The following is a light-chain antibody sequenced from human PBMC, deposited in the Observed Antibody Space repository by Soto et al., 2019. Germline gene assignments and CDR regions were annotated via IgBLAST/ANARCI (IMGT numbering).Light chain of an antibody. Sequence: LSQFPSSVSSSVGDIVTITCRASQGISSWLAWYQQKPGKAPKLLIYAASSLQSGVPSRFSCSGSGTDFTLTICSLQPEDFAPSYCQVATSFLITFAEGTRLEI. CDR3: QVATSFLIT. V-gene: IGKV1D-12*01. CDR1: QGISSW. J-gene: IGKJ5*01. CDR2: AAS.